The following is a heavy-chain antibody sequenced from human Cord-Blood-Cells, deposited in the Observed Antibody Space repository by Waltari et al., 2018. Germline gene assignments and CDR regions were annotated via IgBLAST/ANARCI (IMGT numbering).Heavy chain of an antibody. CDR2: IYYSGST. Sequence: QLQLQESRPGPVKPSETLSLTCTVSGGPISSSSYYWGRIRQPPGKGLEWIGSIYYSGSTNYNPSLKSRVTISVDTSKNQFSLKLSSVTAADTAVYYCASAINWQYDAFDIWGQGTMVTVSS. CDR3: ASAINWQYDAFDI. J-gene: IGHJ3*02. CDR1: GGPISSSSYY. V-gene: IGHV4-39*01. D-gene: IGHD1-20*01.